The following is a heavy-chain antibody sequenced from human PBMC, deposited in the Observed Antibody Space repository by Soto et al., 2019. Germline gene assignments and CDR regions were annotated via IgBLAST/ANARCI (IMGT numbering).Heavy chain of an antibody. CDR2: IIPILGIA. D-gene: IGHD2-21*02. J-gene: IGHJ6*02. Sequence: QVQLVQSGAEVKKPGSSVKVSCKASGGTFSSYTISWVRQAPGQGLEWMGRIIPILGIANYAQKFQGRVTITADKSTSTAYMELSSLRSEDTAVYYCASKPCRGGDCYSLDGMDVWGQGTTVTVSS. V-gene: IGHV1-69*02. CDR1: GGTFSSYT. CDR3: ASKPCRGGDCYSLDGMDV.